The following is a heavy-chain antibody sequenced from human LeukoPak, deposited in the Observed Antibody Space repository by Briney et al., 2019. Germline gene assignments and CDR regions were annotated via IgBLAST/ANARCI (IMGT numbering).Heavy chain of an antibody. CDR3: ARARYGSGVVHSYNWFDP. CDR2: ISYDGSNK. Sequence: GGSLRLSCAASGFTFSSYAMHWVRQAPGKGLEWVAVISYDGSNKYYADSVKGRFTISRDNSKNTLYLQMNSLRAEDTAVYYCARARYGSGVVHSYNWFDPWGQGTLVTVSS. V-gene: IGHV3-30-3*01. J-gene: IGHJ5*02. CDR1: GFTFSSYA. D-gene: IGHD3-10*01.